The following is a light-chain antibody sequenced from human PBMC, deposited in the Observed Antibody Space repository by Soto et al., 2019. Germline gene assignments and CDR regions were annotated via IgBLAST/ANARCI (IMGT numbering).Light chain of an antibody. Sequence: DIQLTQSPSLLSASVGERVTITCRASQDINVYLAWYQQKQGRAPKLLIYGASTLQSGVPSRFNGSGSGTDFSLIISGLHPEDFATYYCQQLSTNPITFGPGTKVDIK. CDR3: QQLSTNPIT. CDR2: GAS. J-gene: IGKJ3*01. CDR1: QDINVY. V-gene: IGKV1-9*01.